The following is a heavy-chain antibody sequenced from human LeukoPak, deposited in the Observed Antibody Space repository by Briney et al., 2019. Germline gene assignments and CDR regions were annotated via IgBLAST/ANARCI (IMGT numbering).Heavy chain of an antibody. J-gene: IGHJ4*02. Sequence: RSETLSLTCFVTGGSTSYYYWSCIRQPAGKGLEWIGRLYTSGSTDYNPSLKSRVIMSGDTSKNQFSLKLRSVTAADTAVYYCARGTVTTLFDYWGQGTLVTVSS. D-gene: IGHD4-17*01. CDR1: GGSTSYYY. CDR3: ARGTVTTLFDY. V-gene: IGHV4-4*07. CDR2: LYTSGST.